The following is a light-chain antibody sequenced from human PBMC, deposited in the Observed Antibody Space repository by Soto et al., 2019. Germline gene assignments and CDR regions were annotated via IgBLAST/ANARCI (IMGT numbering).Light chain of an antibody. CDR3: QQANSFPYT. J-gene: IGKJ2*01. CDR1: HDISTF. CDR2: EAS. Sequence: DIQLTQSPSLLSASIGDRVTITCRASHDISTFLAWYQQKPGKAPKLLIYEASTLQSGVPSRFSGSGSGTEFTLTISGLLPEDFATYYCQQANSFPYTFGQGTKLEIK. V-gene: IGKV1-9*01.